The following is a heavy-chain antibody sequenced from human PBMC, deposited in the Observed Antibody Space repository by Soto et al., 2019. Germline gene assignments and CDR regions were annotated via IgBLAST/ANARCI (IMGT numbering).Heavy chain of an antibody. J-gene: IGHJ3*02. V-gene: IGHV3-74*03. CDR2: INKDGGSS. CDR3: AREAGYCSRTSCYRRAFDT. CDR1: GFTFSGHW. Sequence: EVQLVESGGDLVQPGGSLRLSCAASGFTFSGHWMHWVLQVTGKGLEWVSRINKDGGSSAYADSVKGRFTISRDNAKNTIYLQMNGLRAEDTAVYYCAREAGYCSRTSCYRRAFDTWGQGTTVTVSS. D-gene: IGHD2-2*01.